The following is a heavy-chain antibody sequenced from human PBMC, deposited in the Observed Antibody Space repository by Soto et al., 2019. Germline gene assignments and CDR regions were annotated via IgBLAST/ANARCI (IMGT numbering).Heavy chain of an antibody. V-gene: IGHV1-3*05. CDR3: AGGYSSGWYCY. J-gene: IGHJ4*02. CDR2: INAGNGNT. CDR1: GYTFTSYA. D-gene: IGHD6-19*01. Sequence: QVQLVQSGAEEKKPGASVKVSCKASGYTFTSYAMHWVRQAPGQRLEWMGWINAGNGNTKYSQKFQGRVTITRDTSASTADLELSSLRSEDTAVDYCAGGYSSGWYCYWGQGTLVTVSS.